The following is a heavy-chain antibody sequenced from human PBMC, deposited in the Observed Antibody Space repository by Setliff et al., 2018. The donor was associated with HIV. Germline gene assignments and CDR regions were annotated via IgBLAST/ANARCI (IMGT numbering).Heavy chain of an antibody. J-gene: IGHJ2*01. CDR3: AKDMEYDTSVYYHWYFDL. V-gene: IGHV3-30*02. CDR2: IRYDGSNK. Sequence: AASGFTFSTYGMHWVRQAPGKGLEWVAFIRYDGSNKYYADSVKGRFTISRDNSKNTLHLQMNSLRAEDTALYYCAKDMEYDTSVYYHWYFDLWGRGALVTVSS. CDR1: GFTFSTYG. D-gene: IGHD3-22*01.